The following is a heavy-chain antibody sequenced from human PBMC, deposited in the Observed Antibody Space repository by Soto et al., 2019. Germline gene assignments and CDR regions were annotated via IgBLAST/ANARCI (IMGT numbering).Heavy chain of an antibody. CDR1: GGTFSSYA. J-gene: IGHJ5*02. D-gene: IGHD5-12*01. V-gene: IGHV1-69*13. CDR3: ARDGYPAYNWLDP. CDR2: IIPIFGTA. Sequence: SVKVSCKASGGTFSSYAITWVRQAPGQGLEWMGGIIPIFGTANYAQKFQGRVTITADESTSTAYMELSSLRSEDTAVYYCARDGYPAYNWLDPWGQGTLVTVSS.